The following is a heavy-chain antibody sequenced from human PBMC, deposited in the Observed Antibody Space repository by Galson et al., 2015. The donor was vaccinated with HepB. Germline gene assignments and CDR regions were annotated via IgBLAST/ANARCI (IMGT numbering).Heavy chain of an antibody. Sequence: SLRLSCAASGFTFSNYAMHWVRQAPGKGLEWVAVISYDGGRKYYADSVKGRFTISRDDSTSTLYLQMNSLRAEDTALYYCAKDQKQLVRGFDSWGQGTLATVSS. CDR2: ISYDGGRK. V-gene: IGHV3-30*18. D-gene: IGHD6-6*01. J-gene: IGHJ4*02. CDR1: GFTFSNYA. CDR3: AKDQKQLVRGFDS.